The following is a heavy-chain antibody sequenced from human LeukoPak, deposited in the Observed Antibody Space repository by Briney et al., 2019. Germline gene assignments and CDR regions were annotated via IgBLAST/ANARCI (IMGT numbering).Heavy chain of an antibody. CDR1: GYSFTSYW. J-gene: IGHJ4*02. V-gene: IGHV5-51*01. D-gene: IGHD3-10*01. CDR2: IYPRDSDI. CDR3: ARLPDGSGPPGY. Sequence: GESLKISCKASGYSFTSYWIGWVRQMPGKGLEWMGIIYPRDSDIRYSPSFQGQVTISADKSINTAYLQWNSLKASDTAIYYCARLPDGSGPPGYWGQGTLVTVSS.